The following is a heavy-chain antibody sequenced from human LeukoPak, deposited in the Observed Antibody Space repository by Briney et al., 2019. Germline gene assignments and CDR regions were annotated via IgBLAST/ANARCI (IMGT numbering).Heavy chain of an antibody. Sequence: GGSLRLSCVASGFIFNKHAMSWVRQAPGKGLEWVSGLSGSGSSTDYADSVKGRFTVSRDNSKNTLSLQMNSLRAEDTAIYYCAKERDYGPADYWGQGTLVAVSS. CDR3: AKERDYGPADY. CDR1: GFIFNKHA. D-gene: IGHD4/OR15-4a*01. V-gene: IGHV3-23*01. CDR2: LSGSGSST. J-gene: IGHJ4*02.